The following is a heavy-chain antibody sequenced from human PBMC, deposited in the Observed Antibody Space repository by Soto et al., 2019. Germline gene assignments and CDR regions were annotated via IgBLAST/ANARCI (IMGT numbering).Heavy chain of an antibody. CDR1: GFSLSTSGVG. V-gene: IGHV2-5*01. Sequence: SGPTLVNPTQTLTLTCTFSGFSLSTSGVGVGWIRQPPGKALEWLALIYWNDDKRYSPSLKSRLTITKDTSKNQVVLTMTNMDPVDTATYYCAHIEGVAGPKNVQYYFDYWGQGTLVTVSS. CDR2: IYWNDDK. D-gene: IGHD1-1*01. CDR3: AHIEGVAGPKNVQYYFDY. J-gene: IGHJ4*02.